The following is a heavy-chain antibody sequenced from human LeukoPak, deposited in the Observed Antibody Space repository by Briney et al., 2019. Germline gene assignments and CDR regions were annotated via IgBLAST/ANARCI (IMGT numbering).Heavy chain of an antibody. CDR3: ATWRTAKTGFDY. V-gene: IGHV4-39*01. D-gene: IGHD1-1*01. J-gene: IGHJ4*02. CDR2: VYYSGSP. CDR1: GGSISSNKYY. Sequence: PSETLSLTRTVSGGSISSNKYYWGWIRPPPRKGLKWIGNVYYSGSPYYNPSLKRRVTISVDTSKNQFSLRLRSVTAADTADYYCATWRTAKTGFDYWGQGTLVTVSS.